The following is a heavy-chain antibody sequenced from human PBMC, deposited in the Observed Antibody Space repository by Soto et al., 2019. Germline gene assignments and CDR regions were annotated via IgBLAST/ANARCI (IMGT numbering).Heavy chain of an antibody. CDR2: IIPIFGTT. J-gene: IGHJ5*02. V-gene: IGHV1-69*13. CDR1: GGTFSSYA. D-gene: IGHD5-12*01. CDR3: ARRVVAETTKWFDP. Sequence: GASVKVSCKASGGTFSSYAFSWVRQAPGQGLEWMGGIIPIFGTTNYAQKFQGRVTVTADESTGTAYMELTNLRSEDTAMYYCARRVVAETTKWFDPWGQGTLVTVSS.